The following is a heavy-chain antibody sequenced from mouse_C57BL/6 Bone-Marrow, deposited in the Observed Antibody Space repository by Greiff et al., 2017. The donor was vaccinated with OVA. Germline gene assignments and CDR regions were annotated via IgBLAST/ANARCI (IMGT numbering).Heavy chain of an antibody. CDR3: ARRVRWYFDF. V-gene: IGHV1-18*01. D-gene: IGHD2-5*01. CDR2: INPNNGGT. CDR1: GYTFTDYN. J-gene: IGHJ1*03. Sequence: EVQLQQSGPELVKPGASVKISCKASGYTFTDYNMHWVKQSHGKSLEWIGDINPNNGGTIYNQKFKGKATLTVDKSSSTAYMELRSLTSEDTAVYYCARRVRWYFDFWGRGTTVTVSA.